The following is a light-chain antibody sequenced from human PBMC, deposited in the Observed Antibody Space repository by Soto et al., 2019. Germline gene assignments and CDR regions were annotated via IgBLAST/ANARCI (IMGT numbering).Light chain of an antibody. Sequence: EVVLAQSPGTLSLSPGERATLSCRASQSVSSSQLAWFQQKPGQAPRLLIYAASWRAAGIPDRFSGSGSGTDFTLTIRRLEPADFAVYYCQQYASAPHSCGGGTKVEIK. CDR1: QSVSSSQ. CDR3: QQYASAPHS. CDR2: AAS. J-gene: IGKJ4*01. V-gene: IGKV3-20*01.